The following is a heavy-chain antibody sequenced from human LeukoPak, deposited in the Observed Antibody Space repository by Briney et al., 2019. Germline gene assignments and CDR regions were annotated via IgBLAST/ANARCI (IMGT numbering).Heavy chain of an antibody. CDR1: GYTFTSYD. V-gene: IGHV1-8*01. CDR3: ATEVNFDWFILGY. J-gene: IGHJ4*02. CDR2: MNPNSGNT. Sequence: GASVKVSCKASGYTFTSYDINWVRQATGQRLEWMGWMNPNSGNTGYAKKFQGRVTMTRNTSMSTAYMELSSLRSEDTAVYYCATEVNFDWFILGYWGQGTLVTVSS. D-gene: IGHD3-9*01.